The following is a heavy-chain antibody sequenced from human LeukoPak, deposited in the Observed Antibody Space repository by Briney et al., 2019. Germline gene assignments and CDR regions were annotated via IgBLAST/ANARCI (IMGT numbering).Heavy chain of an antibody. V-gene: IGHV3-48*03. D-gene: IGHD3-16*01. CDR1: GFTFSSYE. CDR3: ARGREWGGLLSPARPQDFDY. Sequence: GGPLRLSCAPSGFTFSSYEMNWVRQAPGKGLEWVSYISSSGSTIYYADSVKGRFTISRDNAKNSLYLQMNSLRAEETAVYYCARGREWGGLLSPARPQDFDYWGQGTLVTVSS. CDR2: ISSSGSTI. J-gene: IGHJ4*02.